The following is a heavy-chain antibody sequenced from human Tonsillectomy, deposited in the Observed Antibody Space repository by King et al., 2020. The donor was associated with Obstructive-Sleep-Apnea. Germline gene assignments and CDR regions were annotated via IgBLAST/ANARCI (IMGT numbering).Heavy chain of an antibody. V-gene: IGHV1-69*09. CDR1: GVTFSSYG. J-gene: IGHJ5*02. CDR2: IIPILGIA. Sequence: EQLVQSGAEVKKPGSSVKVSCKASGVTFSSYGISWVRQAPGQGLEWMGGIIPILGIANYPQKSQGRVTITADKSTSTAYMELSSLKAEDTGVYYCARGRWGEYDAAGGGWFDPWGQGPLVTVSS. D-gene: IGHD4-17*01. CDR3: ARGRWGEYDAAGGGWFDP.